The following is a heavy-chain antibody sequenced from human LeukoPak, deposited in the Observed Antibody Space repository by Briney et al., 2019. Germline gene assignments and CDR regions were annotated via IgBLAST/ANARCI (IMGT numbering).Heavy chain of an antibody. Sequence: GGSLRLSCAASGFTFTTYWMHWVRQAPGKGLVWVSHINSDGSITSYADSVKGRFTISRDNAKNTLYLQMNSLRAEDTAVYYCARNAVDTANAVWGQGTTVTVSS. CDR2: INSDGSIT. V-gene: IGHV3-74*01. D-gene: IGHD5-18*01. CDR3: ARNAVDTANAV. CDR1: GFTFTTYW. J-gene: IGHJ6*02.